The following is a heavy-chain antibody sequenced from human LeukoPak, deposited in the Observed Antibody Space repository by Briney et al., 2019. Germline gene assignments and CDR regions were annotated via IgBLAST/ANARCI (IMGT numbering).Heavy chain of an antibody. J-gene: IGHJ6*02. CDR1: GYTFTGYY. CDR3: AKGATEGYYYYYGLDV. CDR2: INPKSGAT. V-gene: IGHV1-2*02. Sequence: ASVMVSCKASGYTFTGYYMHWVRQAPGQGLEWMGWINPKSGATTYAQKFQDRVTLTRDTSINTAYMDLSGLTSDDTAVFYCAKGATEGYYYYYGLDVWGQGTTVTVSS.